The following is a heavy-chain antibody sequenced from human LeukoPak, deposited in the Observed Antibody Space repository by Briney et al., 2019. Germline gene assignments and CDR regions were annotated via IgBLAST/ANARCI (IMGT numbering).Heavy chain of an antibody. D-gene: IGHD3-10*01. J-gene: IGHJ3*02. CDR1: GFTFSKYA. CDR3: TRAPRGDAFDI. Sequence: PGGSLRLSCAASGFTFSKYAMTWVRQAPGKGLEWVGFIRSRAYGGTTEYAASVKGRFTISRDDSKSIAYLQMNSLKTEDTAVYYCTRAPRGDAFDIWGQGTMVTVSS. V-gene: IGHV3-49*04. CDR2: IRSRAYGGTT.